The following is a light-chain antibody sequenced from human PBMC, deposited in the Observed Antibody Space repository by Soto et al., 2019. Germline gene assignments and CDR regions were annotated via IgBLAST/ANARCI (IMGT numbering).Light chain of an antibody. CDR3: QSYDSSLSAHVV. CDR1: SSNIGAGYD. V-gene: IGLV1-40*01. Sequence: QSVLTQPPSVSGAPGQRVTISCTGNSSNIGAGYDVHWYQQLPGTAPKLLIYLNNNRPSGVPDRFSGSKSDTSASLDITGLRAEDEADYYCQSYDSSLSAHVVFGGGTQLTVL. J-gene: IGLJ2*01. CDR2: LNN.